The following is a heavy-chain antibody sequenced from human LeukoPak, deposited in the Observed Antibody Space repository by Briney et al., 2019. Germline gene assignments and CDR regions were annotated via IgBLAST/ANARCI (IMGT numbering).Heavy chain of an antibody. J-gene: IGHJ6*03. D-gene: IGHD2-21*01. CDR1: VGSFSDYF. CDR3: ARDSFAGGYYYYLDV. Sequence: SETLSLTCAVYVGSFSDYFWSWIRQPPGKGLEWIGEINYSGSTNYNPSLKSRVTISVDTSKNQFTLKLNSVTAADTAVYYCARDSFAGGYYYYLDVWGKGTTVTVSS. CDR2: INYSGST. V-gene: IGHV4-34*01.